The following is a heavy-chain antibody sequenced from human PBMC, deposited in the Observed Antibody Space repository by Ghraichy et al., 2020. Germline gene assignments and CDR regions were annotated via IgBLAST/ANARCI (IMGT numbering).Heavy chain of an antibody. CDR1: GFTFDDYA. CDR2: ISWNSGSI. J-gene: IGHJ4*02. CDR3: AKDTPSYGNLRGYYFDY. V-gene: IGHV3-9*01. Sequence: GGSLRLSCAASGFTFDDYAMHWVRQAPGKGLEWVSGISWNSGSIGYADSVKGRFTISRDNAKNSLYLQMNRLRAEDTALYYCAKDTPSYGNLRGYYFDYWGQRTLVTVSS. D-gene: IGHD2/OR15-2a*01.